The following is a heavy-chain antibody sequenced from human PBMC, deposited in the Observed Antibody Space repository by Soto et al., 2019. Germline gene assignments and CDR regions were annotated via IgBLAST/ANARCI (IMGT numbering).Heavy chain of an antibody. CDR3: ARDQLEGNWFDP. Sequence: QLQLQESGSGLVRPSQTLSLTCAVSGGSISSGGYSWNWIRQPPGKGLEWIGYIYHSGSTLYNPSPKSRVTISVDTAKNQVSLKLTSVTAADTAVYYCARDQLEGNWFDPWGQGTLVTVSS. CDR1: GGSISSGGYS. V-gene: IGHV4-30-2*01. J-gene: IGHJ5*02. D-gene: IGHD1-1*01. CDR2: IYHSGST.